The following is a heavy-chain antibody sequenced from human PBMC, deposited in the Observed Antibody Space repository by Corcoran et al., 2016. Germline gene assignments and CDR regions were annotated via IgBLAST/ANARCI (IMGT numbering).Heavy chain of an antibody. J-gene: IGHJ4*02. CDR1: GFTVSSNY. CDR2: IYSGGST. CDR3: ARAGSGWNYGGVNY. V-gene: IGHV3-53*01. D-gene: IGHD6-19*01. Sequence: EVQLVESGGGLIQPGGSLRLSCAASGFTVSSNYMSWVRQAPGKGLEWVSVIYSGGSTYYADSVKGRFTISRDNSKNTLYLQMNSLRAEDTAVYYCARAGSGWNYGGVNYWGQGTLVTVSS.